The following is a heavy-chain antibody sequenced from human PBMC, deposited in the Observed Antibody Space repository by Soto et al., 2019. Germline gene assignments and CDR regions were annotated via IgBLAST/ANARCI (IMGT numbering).Heavy chain of an antibody. D-gene: IGHD2-2*01. CDR1: GGSISSSSYY. V-gene: IGHV4-39*01. Sequence: SETLSLTCTVSGGSISSSSYYWGWIRQPPGKGLEWIGSIYYSRSTYYNPSLKTRVTISVDTSKNQFSLKLSSVTAADPAVYYCARLSPEDIVVVPAAIQSYSYYYMDVWGNGTKVTV. CDR2: IYYSRST. CDR3: ARLSPEDIVVVPAAIQSYSYYYMDV. J-gene: IGHJ6*03.